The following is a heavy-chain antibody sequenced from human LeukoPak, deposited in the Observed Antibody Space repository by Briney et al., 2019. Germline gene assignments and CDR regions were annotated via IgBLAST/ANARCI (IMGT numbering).Heavy chain of an antibody. J-gene: IGHJ4*02. CDR2: IWYDGSNK. V-gene: IGHV3-33*01. D-gene: IGHD6-19*01. Sequence: GRSLRLSCAASGFTFSSYGMHWVRQAPGKGLEWVAVIWYDGSNKHYADSVKGRFTISRDNSKNTLYLQMNSLRAEDTAVYYCAGIPSSGWYYFDYWGQGTLVTVSS. CDR1: GFTFSSYG. CDR3: AGIPSSGWYYFDY.